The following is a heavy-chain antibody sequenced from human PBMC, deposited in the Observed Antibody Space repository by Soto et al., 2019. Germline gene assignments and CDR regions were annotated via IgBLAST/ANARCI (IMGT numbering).Heavy chain of an antibody. CDR2: IDWDDDK. CDR3: ARNPYYYDSSGYYPFDY. V-gene: IGHV2-70*01. Sequence: VSGPTLVNPTHTLTLTCTFSGFSLSTSGMCVSWIRQPPGKALEWLALIDWDDDKYYSTSLKTRLTISKDTSKNQVVLTMTNMDPVDTATYYCARNPYYYDSSGYYPFDYWGQGTLVTVSS. J-gene: IGHJ4*02. D-gene: IGHD3-22*01. CDR1: GFSLSTSGMC.